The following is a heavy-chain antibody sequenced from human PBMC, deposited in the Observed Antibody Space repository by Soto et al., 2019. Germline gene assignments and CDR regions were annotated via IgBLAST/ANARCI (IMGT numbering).Heavy chain of an antibody. D-gene: IGHD6-19*01. CDR3: ARSGGWYGYWFDP. V-gene: IGHV1-69*13. CDR2: IIPIFGTA. CDR1: GGTFSSYA. Sequence: ASVKVPCKASGGTFSSYAISWVRQAPGQGLEWMGGIIPIFGTANYAQKFQGRVTITADESASTAYMELSGLRSEDTAVYYCARSGGWYGYWFDPWGQGTLVTVSS. J-gene: IGHJ5*02.